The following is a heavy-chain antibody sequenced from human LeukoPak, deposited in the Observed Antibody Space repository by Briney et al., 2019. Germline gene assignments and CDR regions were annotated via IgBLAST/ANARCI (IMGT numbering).Heavy chain of an antibody. CDR1: GGSISSSSYY. J-gene: IGHJ6*03. D-gene: IGHD4-17*01. CDR3: SRDYGAYYYYYMDV. Sequence: SETLSLTYTVSGGSISSSSYYWGWIRQPPGKGLEWIGSIYYSGSTYNNPSLKSRVTMSVDTSKNQFSLKLSSVTAADTAVYYCSRDYGAYYYYYMDVWGKGTTVTVSS. V-gene: IGHV4-39*01. CDR2: IYYSGST.